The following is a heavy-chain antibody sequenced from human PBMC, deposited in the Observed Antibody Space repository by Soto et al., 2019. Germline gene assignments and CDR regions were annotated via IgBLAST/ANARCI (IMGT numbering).Heavy chain of an antibody. Sequence: QVQLVESGGGVVQPGRSLRLSCAASGFTFSSYAMHWVRQAPGKGLEWVAVISYDGSNKYYADSVKGRFTISRDNSKNTLYLQMNSLRAEDTAVYYCARGRRYYDFWSGHPPLYYYGMDVWGQGTTVTVSS. V-gene: IGHV3-30-3*01. CDR2: ISYDGSNK. CDR3: ARGRRYYDFWSGHPPLYYYGMDV. D-gene: IGHD3-3*01. J-gene: IGHJ6*02. CDR1: GFTFSSYA.